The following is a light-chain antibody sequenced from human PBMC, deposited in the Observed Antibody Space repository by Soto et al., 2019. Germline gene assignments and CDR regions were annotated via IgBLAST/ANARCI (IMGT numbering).Light chain of an antibody. CDR1: QGISSY. V-gene: IGKV1-9*01. CDR3: QKLNSYPLST. Sequence: IQLTQSPSSLSASVGDRVTITCRASQGISSYLAWYQQKPGRAPKLLIYAASTLQSGAPSRFSGSGSGTDVTLTISSLQPEDFATYYCQKLNSYPLSTFGQGTKLEIK. CDR2: AAS. J-gene: IGKJ2*01.